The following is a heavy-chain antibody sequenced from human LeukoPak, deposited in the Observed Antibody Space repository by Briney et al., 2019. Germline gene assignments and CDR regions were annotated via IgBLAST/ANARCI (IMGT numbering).Heavy chain of an antibody. D-gene: IGHD3-10*01. V-gene: IGHV1-18*01. CDR3: ARDYYGSGSYFFLGY. J-gene: IGHJ4*02. Sequence: ASVKVSCKASGYTFTSYGISWVRQAPGQGLERMGWISAYNGNTNYAQKLQGRVTMTTDTSTSTAYMELRSLRSDDTAVYYCARDYYGSGSYFFLGYWGQGTLVTVSS. CDR1: GYTFTSYG. CDR2: ISAYNGNT.